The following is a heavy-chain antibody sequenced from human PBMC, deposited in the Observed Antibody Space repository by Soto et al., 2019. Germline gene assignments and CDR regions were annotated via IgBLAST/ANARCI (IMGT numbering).Heavy chain of an antibody. J-gene: IGHJ6*02. V-gene: IGHV4-39*01. CDR2: IYYDGNT. CDR1: GDSISSGGYY. CDR3: ASRLGYGYAMDV. D-gene: IGHD5-12*01. Sequence: QLQLQQSGPGLVKPSETLSLSCSVSGDSISSGGYYWVWIRQPPGKGLEWIGSIYYDGNTFYNASLKSRLTIARETSKNQFSLKLSSVTAADTAVYYCASRLGYGYAMDVWGQGTTVTVSS.